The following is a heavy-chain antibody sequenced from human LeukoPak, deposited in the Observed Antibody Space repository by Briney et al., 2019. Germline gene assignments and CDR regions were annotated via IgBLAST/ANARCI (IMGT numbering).Heavy chain of an antibody. CDR2: IYHSGST. V-gene: IGHV4-38-2*02. J-gene: IGHJ5*02. CDR1: GYSISSGYY. Sequence: SETLSLTCTVSGYSISSGYYWGWIRQPPGKGLEWIGSIYHSGSTYYNPSLKSRVTISVDTSKNQFSLKLSSVTAADTAVYYCAREIGSARGNRFDPWGQGTLVTVSS. D-gene: IGHD3-10*01. CDR3: AREIGSARGNRFDP.